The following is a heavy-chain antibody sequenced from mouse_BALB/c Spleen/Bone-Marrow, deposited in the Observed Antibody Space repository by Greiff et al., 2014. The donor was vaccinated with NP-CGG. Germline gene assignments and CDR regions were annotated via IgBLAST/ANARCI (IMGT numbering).Heavy chain of an antibody. J-gene: IGHJ4*01. D-gene: IGHD2-14*01. CDR3: ARGDYRYDETMDY. Sequence: QVQLQQSGPELVRPGVSVKISCKGSGYTFTDYGMHWVKQSHAKSLEWIGLISLYSGNTNYNQKFKDKATMTVDKSSSTAYMELARLTSEDSAIYYRARGDYRYDETMDYWGQGTSVTVSS. CDR2: ISLYSGNT. V-gene: IGHV1-67*01. CDR1: GYTFTDYG.